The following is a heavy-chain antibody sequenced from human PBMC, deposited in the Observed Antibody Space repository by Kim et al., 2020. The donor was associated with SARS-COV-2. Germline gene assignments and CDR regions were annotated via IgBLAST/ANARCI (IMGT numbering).Heavy chain of an antibody. J-gene: IGHJ4*02. V-gene: IGHV1-3*01. CDR1: GYTFTSYA. D-gene: IGHD6-13*01. Sequence: ASVKVSCKASGYTFTSYAMHWVRQAPGQRLEWMGWINAGNGNTKYSQKFQGRVTITRDTSASTAYMELSSLRSEDTAVYYCARGPWKKQQLPDDWGQGTLVTVSS. CDR2: INAGNGNT. CDR3: ARGPWKKQQLPDD.